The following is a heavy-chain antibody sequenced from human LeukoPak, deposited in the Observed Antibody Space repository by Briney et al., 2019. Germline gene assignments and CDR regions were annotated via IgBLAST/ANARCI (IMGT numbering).Heavy chain of an antibody. J-gene: IGHJ4*02. CDR3: ACGGTYLPY. Sequence: PGGSLRLSCAASGFTFSSYSMNWVRQAPGKGLEWVSSISSSSSYIYHADSVKGRFTISRDNAKNSLYLQMNSLRAEDTAVYYCACGGTYLPYWGQGTLVTVSS. V-gene: IGHV3-21*01. CDR2: ISSSSSYI. D-gene: IGHD1-26*01. CDR1: GFTFSSYS.